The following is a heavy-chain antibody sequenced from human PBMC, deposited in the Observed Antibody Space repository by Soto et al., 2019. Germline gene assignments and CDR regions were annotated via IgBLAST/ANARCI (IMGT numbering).Heavy chain of an antibody. CDR2: INHSGST. CDR1: GGSFSGYY. V-gene: IGHV4-34*01. CDR3: SSLFMLAGAGPGRVIGYYYMDV. Sequence: PSETLSLTCAVYGGSFSGYYWSWIRQPPGKGLERIGEINHSGSTNYNPSLKSRVTISVDTSKNQFSLKLSSVTAADTAVYYYSSLFMLAGAGPGRVIGYYYMDVWGKGTTVTVSS. D-gene: IGHD3-16*01. J-gene: IGHJ6*03.